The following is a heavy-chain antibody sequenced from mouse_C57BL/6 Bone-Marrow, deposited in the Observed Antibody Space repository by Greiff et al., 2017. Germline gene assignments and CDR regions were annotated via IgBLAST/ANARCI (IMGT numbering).Heavy chain of an antibody. CDR1: GFTFSSYA. D-gene: IGHD1-1*01. CDR2: ISDGGSYT. V-gene: IGHV5-4*01. Sequence: EVKVVESGGGLVKPGGSLKLSCAASGFTFSSYAMSWVRQTPEKRLEWVATISDGGSYTYYPDNVKGRFTISRDNAKNNLYLQMSHLKSDDTAMYYCARETTVVFDYWGQGTTLTVSS. CDR3: ARETTVVFDY. J-gene: IGHJ2*01.